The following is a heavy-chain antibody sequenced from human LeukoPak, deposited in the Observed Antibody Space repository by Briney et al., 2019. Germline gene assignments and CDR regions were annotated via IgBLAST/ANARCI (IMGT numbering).Heavy chain of an antibody. CDR3: AREAPRNSYSDY. V-gene: IGHV3-33*01. D-gene: IGHD5-18*01. CDR2: IWNDGSNK. Sequence: GGSLRLSCAASGFTFSSYGMHWVRQAPGKGLEWVAVIWNDGSNKYYADSVKGRFTISRDNSKNTLYLQMNSLRAEDTAVYYCAREAPRNSYSDYWGQGTLVTVSS. J-gene: IGHJ4*02. CDR1: GFTFSSYG.